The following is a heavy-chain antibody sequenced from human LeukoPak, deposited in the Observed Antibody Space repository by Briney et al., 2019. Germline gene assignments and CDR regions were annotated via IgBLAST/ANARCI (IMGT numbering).Heavy chain of an antibody. D-gene: IGHD3-3*01. CDR3: ARVGSVYYDFWSGYYDNWFDP. CDR1: GYTFTSYD. V-gene: IGHV1-8*03. J-gene: IGHJ5*02. CDR2: LNPNSGNT. Sequence: GASVKVSCKASGYTFTSYDINWVRQATGQGLEWMGWLNPNSGNTGYPQKFQGRVTISRNTSINTAYMELSSLRSEDTAVYYCARVGSVYYDFWSGYYDNWFDPWGQGTLVTVSS.